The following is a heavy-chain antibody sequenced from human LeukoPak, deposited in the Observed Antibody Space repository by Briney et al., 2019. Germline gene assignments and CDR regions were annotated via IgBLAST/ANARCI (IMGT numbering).Heavy chain of an antibody. V-gene: IGHV4-34*01. CDR1: GGSFSGYY. CDR3: ASHEPSDAFDI. D-gene: IGHD1-14*01. CDR2: INHSGST. J-gene: IGHJ3*02. Sequence: SETLSLTCAVYGGSFSGYYWSWIRQPPGKGLEWIGDINHSGSTNYNPSLKSRVTISVDTSKNQSSLKLSSVTAADTAVYYCASHEPSDAFDIWGQGTMVTVSS.